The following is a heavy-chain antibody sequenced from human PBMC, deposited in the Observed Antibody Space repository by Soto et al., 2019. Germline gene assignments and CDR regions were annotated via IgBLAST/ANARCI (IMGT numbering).Heavy chain of an antibody. Sequence: GVPISVSCRAAEVTCTRYSRNWVSTEPGKGLEWGSSISSTTNYIYYGDSMKGRFTISRDNAKNSLYLEMNSLRAEDTAVYYCASESEDLTSNFAYWGQGTLVPVSS. CDR1: EVTCTRYS. CDR2: ISSTTNYI. CDR3: ASESEDLTSNFAY. J-gene: IGHJ4*02. V-gene: IGHV3-21*06.